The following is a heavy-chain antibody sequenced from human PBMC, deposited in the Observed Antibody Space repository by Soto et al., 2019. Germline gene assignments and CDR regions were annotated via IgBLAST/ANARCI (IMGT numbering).Heavy chain of an antibody. Sequence: GVSMRLSCAASGFTFSSYARSWVRQAPGKGLEWVSAISGSGGSTYYADSVKGRFTISRDNSKNPLYLQMKSLRAEDTAVYYCAKDRRQWLVSGCGYWGQGPLVTVSS. CDR1: GFTFSSYA. CDR3: AKDRRQWLVSGCGY. D-gene: IGHD6-19*01. V-gene: IGHV3-23*01. J-gene: IGHJ4*02. CDR2: ISGSGGST.